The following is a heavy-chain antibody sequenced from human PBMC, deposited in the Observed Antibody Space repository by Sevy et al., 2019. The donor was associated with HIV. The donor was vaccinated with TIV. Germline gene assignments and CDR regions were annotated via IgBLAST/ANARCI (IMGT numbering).Heavy chain of an antibody. CDR2: INPNSGGT. CDR3: AYQLLYLGKTMDV. D-gene: IGHD2-2*02. V-gene: IGHV1-2*02. CDR1: GYTFTGYY. Sequence: ASVKVSCKASGYTFTGYYMHWVRQAPGQGLEWMGWINPNSGGTNYAQKFQGRVTMTRDTSISTAYMELSRLRSDDTVVYYCAYQLLYLGKTMDVWGQGTTVTVSS. J-gene: IGHJ6*02.